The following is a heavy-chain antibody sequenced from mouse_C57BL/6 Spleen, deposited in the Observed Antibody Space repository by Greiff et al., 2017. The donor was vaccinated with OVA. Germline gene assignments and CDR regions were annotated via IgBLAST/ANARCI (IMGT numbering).Heavy chain of an antibody. D-gene: IGHD1-1*01. V-gene: IGHV10-3*01. CDR1: GFTFNTYA. J-gene: IGHJ4*01. CDR3: VRESHYYGSSYLYYAMDY. CDR2: IRSKSSNYAT. Sequence: EVQVVESGGGLVQPKGSLKLSCAASGFTFNTYAMHWVRQAPGKGLEWVARIRSKSSNYATYYADSVKDRFTISRDDSQSMLYLQMNNLKTEDTAMYYCVRESHYYGSSYLYYAMDYWGQGTSVTVSS.